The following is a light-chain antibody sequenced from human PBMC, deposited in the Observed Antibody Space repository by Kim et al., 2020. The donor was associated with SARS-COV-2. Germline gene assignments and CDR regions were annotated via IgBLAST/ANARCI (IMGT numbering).Light chain of an antibody. CDR1: SGHSSYA. Sequence: ASFKLTCTLSSGHSSYAIAWHQQQPEKGPRYLMKLNSDGSHSKGDGIPDRFSGSSSGAERYLTISSLQSEDEADYYCQTWGTGHVVFGGGTQLTVL. J-gene: IGLJ2*01. CDR3: QTWGTGHVV. V-gene: IGLV4-69*01. CDR2: LNSDGSH.